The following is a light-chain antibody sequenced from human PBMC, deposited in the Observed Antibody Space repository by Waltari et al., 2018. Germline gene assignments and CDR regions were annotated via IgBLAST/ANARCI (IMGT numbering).Light chain of an antibody. CDR1: ASDVGGYNY. J-gene: IGLJ1*01. V-gene: IGLV2-14*01. CDR3: SSFTAYNTRV. CDR2: EVS. Sequence: QSALTQPASVSGSPGQSITISCTGSASDVGGYNYASWYQQYPGKAPKLIIYEVSNRPSGVSNRFSGSKSGNTASLTISGLQAEDEAEYYCSSFTAYNTRVFGTGTKVTVL.